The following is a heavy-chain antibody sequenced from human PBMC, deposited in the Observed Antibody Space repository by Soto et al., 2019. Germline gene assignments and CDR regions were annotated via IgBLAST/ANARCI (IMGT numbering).Heavy chain of an antibody. CDR2: INAYNGKT. J-gene: IGHJ4*02. D-gene: IGHD2-15*01. CDR1: GYTFTSYG. V-gene: IGHV1-18*01. CDR3: ARVKSVAVGKYYFDY. Sequence: QVQLVQSGAEVKKPGASVKGSCKASGYTFTSYGISWVRQAPGQGLEWMGWINAYNGKTQYAQKLQGRVTMTTDTSTSTAYMELRSLRSDDTAVYYCARVKSVAVGKYYFDYWGQGTLVTVSS.